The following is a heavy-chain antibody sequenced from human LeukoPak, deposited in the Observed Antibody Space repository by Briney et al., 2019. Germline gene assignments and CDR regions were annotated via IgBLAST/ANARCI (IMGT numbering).Heavy chain of an antibody. V-gene: IGHV3-48*03. CDR3: ARGDILTGYHYDAFDI. J-gene: IGHJ3*02. D-gene: IGHD3-9*01. CDR2: ISSSGSTI. Sequence: EGSLRLSCAASGFTFSSYEMNWVRQAPGKGLEWVSYISSSGSTIHYADSAKGRFTISRDNAKNSLYLQMNSLRAEDTAVYYCARGDILTGYHYDAFDIWGQGTMVTVSS. CDR1: GFTFSSYE.